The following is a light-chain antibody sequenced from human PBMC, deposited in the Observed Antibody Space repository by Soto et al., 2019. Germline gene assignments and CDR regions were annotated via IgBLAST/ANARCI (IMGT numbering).Light chain of an antibody. CDR1: SSDVGGYNY. J-gene: IGLJ3*02. V-gene: IGLV2-11*01. Sequence: QSALTQPRSVSGSPGQSVTISCTGTSSDVGGYNYVSWYQQHPGKAPKLMIYDVSKRPSGVPDRFSGSKSGNTASLTISGLQAEDEADYYCCSYAGSYTPWVFGGGTQLTV. CDR3: CSYAGSYTPWV. CDR2: DVS.